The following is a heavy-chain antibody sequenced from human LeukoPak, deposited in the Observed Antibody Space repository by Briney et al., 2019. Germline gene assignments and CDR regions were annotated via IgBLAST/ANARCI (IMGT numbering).Heavy chain of an antibody. CDR1: GFTFSNAW. J-gene: IGHJ5*02. V-gene: IGHV3-15*07. D-gene: IGHD3-22*01. CDR2: IRSNSDGGTI. CDR3: ATDFYDTT. Sequence: GGSLRLSCATSGFTFSNAWMNWVRQAPGKGLEWVGRIRSNSDGGTIDYAALVKGRFALSRDDSKNTLYLQMNSLQTEDTAVYYCATDFYDTTWGQGTLVTVSS.